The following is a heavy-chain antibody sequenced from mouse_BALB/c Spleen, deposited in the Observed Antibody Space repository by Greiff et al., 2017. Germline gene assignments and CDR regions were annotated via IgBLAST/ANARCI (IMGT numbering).Heavy chain of an antibody. J-gene: IGHJ2*01. CDR2: ISDGGSYT. CDR1: GFTFSDYY. CDR3: ARGGVGPLDY. D-gene: IGHD4-1*01. V-gene: IGHV5-4*02. Sequence: EEHLVESGGGLVKPGGSLKLSCAASGFTFSDYYMYWVRQTPEKRLEWVATISDGGSYTYYPDSVKGRFTISRDNAKNNLYLQMSSLKSEDTAMYYCARGGVGPLDYWGQGTTLTVSS.